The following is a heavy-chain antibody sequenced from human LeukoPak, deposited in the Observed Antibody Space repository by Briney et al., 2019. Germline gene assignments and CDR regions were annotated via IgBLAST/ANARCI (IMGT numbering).Heavy chain of an antibody. D-gene: IGHD3-10*01. CDR1: GYTFTGYY. V-gene: IGHV1-2*02. CDR3: AREATGFGDYYFDY. CDR2: INPNSGGT. J-gene: IGHJ4*02. Sequence: ASVKVSCKASGYTFTGYYMHWVRQAPGQGLEWMGWINPNSGGTNYAQKFQGRVTMTRDTSISTAYMELSRLRSDDTAVYYCAREATGFGDYYFDYWGQGTLVTVSS.